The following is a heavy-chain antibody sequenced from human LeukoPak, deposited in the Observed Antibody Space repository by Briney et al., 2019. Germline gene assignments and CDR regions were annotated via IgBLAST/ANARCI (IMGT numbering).Heavy chain of an antibody. CDR2: ISYDGSNK. V-gene: IGHV3-30-3*01. D-gene: IGHD3-9*01. CDR1: GFTFSSYA. J-gene: IGHJ4*02. CDR3: ARDVSALRYFDWLLGH. Sequence: GGSLRLSCAASGFTFSSYAMHWVRQAPGKGLEWVAVISYDGSNKYYADSVKGRFTISRDNSKNTLYLQMNSLRAEDTAVYYCARDVSALRYFDWLLGHWGQGTLVTVSS.